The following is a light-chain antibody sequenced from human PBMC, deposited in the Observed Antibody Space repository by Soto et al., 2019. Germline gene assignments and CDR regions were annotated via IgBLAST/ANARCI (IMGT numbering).Light chain of an antibody. CDR1: QNLSRY. CDR3: QQYNNWPRT. J-gene: IGKJ1*01. Sequence: EVVLTQSPGTLSLSPGDRASLSCRASQNLSRYFLAWYQHKPGQAPRLLISGASRRATGIPDRFSGSVSGTEFTLTISSLQSEDFAVYYCQQYNNWPRTFGQGTKVDIK. CDR2: GAS. V-gene: IGKV3D-15*01.